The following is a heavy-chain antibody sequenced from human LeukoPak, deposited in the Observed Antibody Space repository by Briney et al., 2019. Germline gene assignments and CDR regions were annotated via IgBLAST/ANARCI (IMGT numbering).Heavy chain of an antibody. J-gene: IGHJ3*02. D-gene: IGHD3-22*01. CDR3: ARERIDSSGYSVGDAFDI. V-gene: IGHV4-31*03. Sequence: SETLSPTCTVSGGSIGSGGYYWSWIRQHPGKGLEWIGYIYYSGSTYYNPSLKSRVTISVDTSKNQFSLKLSSVTAADTAVYYCARERIDSSGYSVGDAFDIWGQGTMVTVSS. CDR2: IYYSGST. CDR1: GGSIGSGGYY.